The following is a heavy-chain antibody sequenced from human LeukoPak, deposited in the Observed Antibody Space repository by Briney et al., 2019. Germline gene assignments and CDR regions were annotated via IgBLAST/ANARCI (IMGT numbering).Heavy chain of an antibody. CDR1: GGSISSYY. CDR3: ARLGLYYYGSGSFYFDY. D-gene: IGHD3-10*01. CDR2: IYYSGST. J-gene: IGHJ4*02. V-gene: IGHV4-59*08. Sequence: SETLSLTCTVSGGSISSYYWSWIRQPPGKGLEWIGYIYYSGSTNYNPSLKSRVTISVDTSKNQFSLKLSSVTAADTAVYYCARLGLYYYGSGSFYFDYWGQGTLVTVSS.